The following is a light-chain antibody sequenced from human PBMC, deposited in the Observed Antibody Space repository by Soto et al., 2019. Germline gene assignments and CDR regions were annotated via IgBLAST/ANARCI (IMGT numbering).Light chain of an antibody. CDR3: QQYSSTTYT. CDR2: WAS. CDR1: QSVLYSSNNNNY. V-gene: IGKV4-1*01. Sequence: DIVMTQSPDSLAVSLGERSTINCKSSQSVLYSSNNNNYLAWYQQKPGQPPKLLIYWASTRESGVPDQFSGSGSGTDFTLTISSLQAEDVAVYYCQQYSSTTYTFGQGTKLAIK. J-gene: IGKJ2*01.